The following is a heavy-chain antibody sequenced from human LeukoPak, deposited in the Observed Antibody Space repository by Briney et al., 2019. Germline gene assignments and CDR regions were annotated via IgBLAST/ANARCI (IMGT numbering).Heavy chain of an antibody. J-gene: IGHJ3*02. CDR3: ARVYAFSAFDM. D-gene: IGHD3-16*01. CDR2: IYHSGST. CDR1: GYSISSGYY. Sequence: PSETLSLTCSVSGYSISSGYYWGWIRQPPGEGLEWIGSIYHSGSTYYNPFLKSRVTISVDTSKNQFSLKLSSVTAADTAVYYCARVYAFSAFDMWGQGTVVTVSS. V-gene: IGHV4-38-2*02.